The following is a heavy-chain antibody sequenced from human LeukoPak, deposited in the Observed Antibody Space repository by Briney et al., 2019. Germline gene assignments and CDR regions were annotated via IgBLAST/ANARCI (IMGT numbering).Heavy chain of an antibody. J-gene: IGHJ4*02. D-gene: IGHD1-20*01. V-gene: IGHV3-23*01. CDR1: GFTFSKYN. Sequence: GGSLRLSCVASGFTFSKYNMSRVRQAPGKGLEWVSGIYGGGSGSTFYAESVKGRFTISRDNSKNTLYLQMNSLRDEDTAIYYCAKDFTPDGIWDIDYWGRGTVITVSS. CDR3: AKDFTPDGIWDIDY. CDR2: IYGGGSGST.